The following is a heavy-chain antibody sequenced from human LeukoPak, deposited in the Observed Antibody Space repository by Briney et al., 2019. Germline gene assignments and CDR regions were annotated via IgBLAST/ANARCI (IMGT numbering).Heavy chain of an antibody. J-gene: IGHJ4*02. D-gene: IGHD3-10*01. V-gene: IGHV6-1*01. CDR1: GDSVFSNSAA. CDR3: ARGVGSSINYYFDY. Sequence: SQTLSLTCAISGDSVFSNSAAWNWIRQSPPRGLEWLGRTYYRSKWYNDYAVSVKSRITINPDTSKNQSSLQLNSVTPEDTAVYYCARGVGSSINYYFDYWGQGTLVTVSS. CDR2: TYYRSKWYN.